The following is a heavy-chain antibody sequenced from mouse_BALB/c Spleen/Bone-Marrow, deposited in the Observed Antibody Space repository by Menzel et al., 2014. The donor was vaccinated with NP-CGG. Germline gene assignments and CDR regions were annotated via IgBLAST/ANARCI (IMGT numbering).Heavy chain of an antibody. Sequence: EVMLVESGGGLLKLGGSLKLSCAALGLPFSTNGISWVPQPPRKGLGGVATFRGGGSYTYYPDSVKGRFTISRDNAKNNLYLQMSSLRSEDTALYYCARLYYDYDGGAYWGQGTLVTVSA. CDR2: FRGGGSYT. CDR3: ARLYYDYDGGAY. CDR1: GLPFSTNG. J-gene: IGHJ3*01. V-gene: IGHV5-9-2*01. D-gene: IGHD2-4*01.